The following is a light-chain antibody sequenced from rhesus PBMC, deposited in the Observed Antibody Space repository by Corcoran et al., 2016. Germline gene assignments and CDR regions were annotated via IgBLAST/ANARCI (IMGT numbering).Light chain of an antibody. V-gene: IGKV2-90*01. CDR3: MQSIDFPFT. J-gene: IGKJ3*01. CDR2: GVS. Sequence: DIVMTQTPLSLPVTPGEPASISCRSSQSLLDSDGYTCLDWYLPKPGQSPPPLIYGVSTRVPGVPERLSGMGSGPDFTLKFSRLEAEYVGVYYCMQSIDFPFTFGPGTKLDIK. CDR1: QSLLDSDGYTC.